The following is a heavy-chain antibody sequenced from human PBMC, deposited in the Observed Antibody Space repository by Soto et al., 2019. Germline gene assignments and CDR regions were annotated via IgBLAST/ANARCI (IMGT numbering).Heavy chain of an antibody. CDR3: ARESGTNTFQH. CDR1: GGTFSSYT. V-gene: IGHV1-69*08. D-gene: IGHD2-8*01. CDR2: IIPILGIA. Sequence: QVQLVQSGAEVKKPGPSVKVSCKASGGTFSSYTISWVRPAPGQGLEWMGRIIPILGIANYAQKFQGRVTITADKSTSTAYMELSSLRSEDTAVYYCARESGTNTFQHWGQGTLVTVSS. J-gene: IGHJ1*01.